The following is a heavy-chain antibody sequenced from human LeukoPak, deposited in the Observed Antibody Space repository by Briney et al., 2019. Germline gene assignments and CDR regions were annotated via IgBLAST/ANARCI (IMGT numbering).Heavy chain of an antibody. V-gene: IGHV4-39*07. J-gene: IGHJ6*03. Sequence: SETLSFTCTVSGFSISSSSYYWGGLRQPPGKRLGWIASIDYSGSTYYNPSIKSLVTISVDTSKNQFSLKLSSVTAADTAVYYCARVVGPTYYYDSSETRSYYYYMDVWGKGTTVTVSS. CDR1: GFSISSSSYY. D-gene: IGHD3-22*01. CDR2: IDYSGST. CDR3: ARVVGPTYYYDSSETRSYYYYMDV.